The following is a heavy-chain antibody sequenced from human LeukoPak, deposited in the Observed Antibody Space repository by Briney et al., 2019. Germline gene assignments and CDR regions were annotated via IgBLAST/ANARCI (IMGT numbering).Heavy chain of an antibody. CDR1: GFTFSSYA. V-gene: IGHV3-30-3*01. J-gene: IGHJ4*02. CDR3: ARVRDGYNYEYYFDY. Sequence: GRSLRLSCAASGFTFSSYAMHWVRQAPGKGLEWVAVISYDGSNKYYADSVKGRFTISRDNSKNTLYLQMNSLRAEDTAVYYCARVRDGYNYEYYFDYWGQGTLVTVSS. CDR2: ISYDGSNK. D-gene: IGHD5-24*01.